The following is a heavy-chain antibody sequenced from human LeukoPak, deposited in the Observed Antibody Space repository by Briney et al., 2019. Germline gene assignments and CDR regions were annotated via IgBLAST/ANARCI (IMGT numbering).Heavy chain of an antibody. Sequence: TGGSLRLSCAASGFTFSSYAMSWVRQAPGKGLEWVSAISGSGGSTYYADSVKGRFTISRDNSKNTPYLQMNSLRAEDTAVYYCAKESSGWPYYGMDVWGQGTTVTVSS. J-gene: IGHJ6*02. CDR1: GFTFSSYA. CDR2: ISGSGGST. CDR3: AKESSGWPYYGMDV. D-gene: IGHD6-19*01. V-gene: IGHV3-23*01.